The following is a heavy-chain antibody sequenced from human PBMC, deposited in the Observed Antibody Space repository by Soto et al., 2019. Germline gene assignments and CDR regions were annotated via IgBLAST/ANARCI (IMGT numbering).Heavy chain of an antibody. CDR1: GFTFSSYA. D-gene: IGHD6-13*01. Sequence: SGGSLRLSCAASGFTFSSYAMHWVRQAPGKGLEWVSVIWYDGSNKYYAYSVKGRFTISRDNSKNTLYLQMNSLRAEDTAVYYCARVGGYSSSWYDAFDIWGQGTMVTV. J-gene: IGHJ3*02. CDR3: ARVGGYSSSWYDAFDI. CDR2: IWYDGSNK. V-gene: IGHV3-33*01.